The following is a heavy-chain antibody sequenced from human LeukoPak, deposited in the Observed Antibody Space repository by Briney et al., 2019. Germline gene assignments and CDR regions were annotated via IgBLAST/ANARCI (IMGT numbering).Heavy chain of an antibody. D-gene: IGHD4-17*01. V-gene: IGHV4-31*03. J-gene: IGHJ3*02. CDR1: GGSISSGGYY. CDR3: ARHAYGDYSDDAFDI. Sequence: SETLSLTCTVSGGSISSGGYYWSWLRQHPGKGLEWIGYIYYSGSTYYNPSLKSRVTISVDTSKNQFSLKLSSVTAADTAVYYCARHAYGDYSDDAFDIWGQGTMVTVSS. CDR2: IYYSGST.